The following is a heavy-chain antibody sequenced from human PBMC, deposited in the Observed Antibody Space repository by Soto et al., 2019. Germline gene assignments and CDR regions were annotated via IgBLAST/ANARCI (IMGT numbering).Heavy chain of an antibody. V-gene: IGHV3-23*01. J-gene: IGHJ4*02. CDR3: AKDPYFTYYSGSGSEIYPDY. CDR2: ISGSGGST. D-gene: IGHD3-10*01. CDR1: GFTFSSYA. Sequence: GGSLRLSCAASGFTFSSYAMGWVRQAPGKGLEWVSAISGSGGSTYYADSVKGRFTISRDNSKNTLYLQMNSLRAEDTAVYYCAKDPYFTYYSGSGSEIYPDYWGQGTLVTVSS.